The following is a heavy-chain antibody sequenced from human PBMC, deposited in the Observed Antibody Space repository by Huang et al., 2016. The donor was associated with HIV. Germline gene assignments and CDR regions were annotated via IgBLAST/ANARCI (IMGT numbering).Heavy chain of an antibody. CDR2: IVPLFSVK. Sequence: VQLVQSGAEVKRPGTSVKISCKASGGSFNSLAFNWVRQAPGQGLQYMGGIVPLFSVKKYAEKFRGRLSISADKSTSTVFMELRGLTSEDTAVFFCAREGQTWYGKPIAAFEIWGQGTSVIVSP. CDR1: GGSFNSLA. CDR3: AREGQTWYGKPIAAFEI. D-gene: IGHD6-13*01. J-gene: IGHJ3*02. V-gene: IGHV1-69*10.